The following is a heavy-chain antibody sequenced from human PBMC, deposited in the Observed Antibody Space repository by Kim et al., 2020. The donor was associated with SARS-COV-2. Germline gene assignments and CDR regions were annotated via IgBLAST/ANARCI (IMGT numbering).Heavy chain of an antibody. J-gene: IGHJ4*02. CDR1: GYTFTSYG. CDR3: ASRERTDGYSGYDYVY. D-gene: IGHD5-12*01. Sequence: ASVKVSCKASGYTFTSYGISWVRQAPGQGLEWMGWISAYNGNTNYAQKLQGRVTMTTDTSTSTAYMELRSLRSDDTAVYYCASRERTDGYSGYDYVYWGQGALVTVSS. CDR2: ISAYNGNT. V-gene: IGHV1-18*01.